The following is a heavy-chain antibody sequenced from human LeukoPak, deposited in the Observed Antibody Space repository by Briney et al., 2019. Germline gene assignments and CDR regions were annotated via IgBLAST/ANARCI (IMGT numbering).Heavy chain of an antibody. V-gene: IGHV3-11*01. CDR3: ARAGPRACDI. CDR2: ISSSGSTI. J-gene: IGHJ3*02. Sequence: SLRLSCAASEFTFSYYYMSWIRQAAGKRLERVSYISSSGSTIYYANSVKSRITISRANAKNSLNLQINRMRDEATVDYYGARAGPRACDIWGQGKMVPVSS. CDR1: EFTFSYYY.